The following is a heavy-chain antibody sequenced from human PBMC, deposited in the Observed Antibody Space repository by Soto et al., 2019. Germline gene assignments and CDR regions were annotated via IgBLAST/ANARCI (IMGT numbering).Heavy chain of an antibody. D-gene: IGHD2-2*01. CDR2: IYDSGST. CDR1: GDSISSGGYH. V-gene: IGHV4-31*03. J-gene: IGHJ4*02. CDR3: ARAEPVATYYFDY. Sequence: QVQLQESGPGLVKPSQTLSLTCTVSGDSISSGGYHWTWIRQHPGKGLEWIGYIYDSGSTYYNPSLKSRVAISVDTSKNQFSLKLSSVTAADTGVYYCARAEPVATYYFDYWGQGALVTVSS.